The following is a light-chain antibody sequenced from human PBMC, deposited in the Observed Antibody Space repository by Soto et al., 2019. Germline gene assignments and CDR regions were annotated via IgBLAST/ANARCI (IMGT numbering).Light chain of an antibody. J-gene: IGKJ2*01. Sequence: TQSTVILSASPGERVTLSCRASKSVDINLAWYQQKPGQAPRLLIYESSTRASDIPPRFSGSGSGTDFTLTISSLQCDDFAIYLTQQYTKWPPRYTFAQG. CDR3: QQYTKWPPRYT. CDR2: ESS. V-gene: IGKV3-15*01. CDR1: KSVDIN.